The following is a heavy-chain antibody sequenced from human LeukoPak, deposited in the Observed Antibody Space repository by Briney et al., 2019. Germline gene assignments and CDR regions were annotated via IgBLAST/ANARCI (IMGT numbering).Heavy chain of an antibody. CDR2: INPSGGST. CDR1: GYTFTSYY. J-gene: IGHJ4*02. CDR3: ARVAGVYVDTAMVGYFDY. D-gene: IGHD5-18*01. V-gene: IGHV1-46*01. Sequence: GASVKVSCKASGYTFTSYYMHWVRQAPGQGLEWMGIINPSGGSTSYAQKFQGRVTMTRDTSTSTVYMELSSLRSEDTAVYYCARVAGVYVDTAMVGYFDYWGQGTLVTVSS.